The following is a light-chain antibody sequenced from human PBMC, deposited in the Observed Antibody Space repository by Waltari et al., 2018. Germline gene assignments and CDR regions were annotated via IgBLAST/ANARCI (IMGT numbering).Light chain of an antibody. J-gene: IGLJ1*01. V-gene: IGLV2-14*01. Sequence: QSALTQPASVSGSPGQSITIPCPGTYSDVGAYDFVSWYQQHPGKAPHLIIYEVSNRPSGISNRFSASKSGNTASLTISGLQAEDEADYYCSSYTTSSAPGVFGTGTRVTVL. CDR2: EVS. CDR1: YSDVGAYDF. CDR3: SSYTTSSAPGV.